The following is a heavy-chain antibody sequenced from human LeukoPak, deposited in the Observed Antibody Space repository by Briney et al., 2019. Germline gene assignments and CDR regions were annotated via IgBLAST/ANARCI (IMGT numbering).Heavy chain of an antibody. V-gene: IGHV4-30-2*01. CDR3: ASARGSYSKSRYFDY. D-gene: IGHD1-26*01. CDR2: IYHSGST. J-gene: IGHJ4*02. Sequence: SQTLSLTCAVSGGTISSGGYSWSWMQQPPGKGLEWIGYIYHSGSTYYNPSLKSRVTISVDRSKNQFSLKLSSVTAADTAVYYCASARGSYSKSRYFDYWGQGTLVTVSS. CDR1: GGTISSGGYS.